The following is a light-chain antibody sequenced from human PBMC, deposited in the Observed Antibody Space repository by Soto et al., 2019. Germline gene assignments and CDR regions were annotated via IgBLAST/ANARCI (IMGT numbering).Light chain of an antibody. V-gene: IGKV1-5*03. CDR3: QQYGSYPGT. CDR1: QTISSW. Sequence: DIQMTQSPSTLSGSVGDRVTISCRASQTISSWLAWYQQKPGQAPKLLIYNASTIASGITARFSGSGSGTEFTLTISSLQPEDFAAYYCQQYGSYPGTFGQGTKVDIK. CDR2: NAS. J-gene: IGKJ1*01.